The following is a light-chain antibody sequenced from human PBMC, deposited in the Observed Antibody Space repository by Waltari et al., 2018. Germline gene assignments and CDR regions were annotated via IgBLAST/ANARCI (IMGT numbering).Light chain of an antibody. Sequence: IVLTQSPGTLSLSPGERATLSCRASQRVSNTDLAWYQRKPGQAPRLLIYGASSRANGIPDRFSGSGSGTEFTLTINALEPEDSAVYFCQQYNYSPLTFGGGTRVEIK. V-gene: IGKV3-20*01. CDR3: QQYNYSPLT. CDR1: QRVSNTD. CDR2: GAS. J-gene: IGKJ4*01.